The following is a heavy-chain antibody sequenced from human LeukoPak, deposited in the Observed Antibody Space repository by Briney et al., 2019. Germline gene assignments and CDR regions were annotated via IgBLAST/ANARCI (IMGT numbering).Heavy chain of an antibody. Sequence: PSETLSLTCTVSGGSISSTGYCWSWIRQPPGKGLEWIGYIYYSGSTNYNPSLKSRVTISVDTSKNQFSLKLSSVTAADTAVYYCARDQEYAFDIWGQGTMVTVSS. CDR1: GGSISSTGYC. V-gene: IGHV4-61*08. CDR2: IYYSGST. J-gene: IGHJ3*02. CDR3: ARDQEYAFDI.